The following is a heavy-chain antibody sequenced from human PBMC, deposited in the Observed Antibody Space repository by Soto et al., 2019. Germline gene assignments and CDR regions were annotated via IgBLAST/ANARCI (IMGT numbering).Heavy chain of an antibody. V-gene: IGHV3-30*18. Sequence: GGSLRLSCAAPGVIFIDHNMHWVRQAPGKGLEWVAVISYDGTNKYYADSVKGRFTISRDNSGNTLSLQMNSLGAGDAAVYYCAKDRSNSRSFDYWGQGTLVTVSS. CDR1: GVIFIDHN. CDR3: AKDRSNSRSFDY. J-gene: IGHJ4*02. CDR2: ISYDGTNK. D-gene: IGHD6-13*01.